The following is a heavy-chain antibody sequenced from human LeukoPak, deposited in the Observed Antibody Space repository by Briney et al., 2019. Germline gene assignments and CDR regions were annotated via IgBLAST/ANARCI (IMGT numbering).Heavy chain of an antibody. CDR3: AKDLGYSSSPWGDWFDP. J-gene: IGHJ5*02. CDR1: GFTFSSYA. Sequence: GGSLRLSCAASGFTFSSYAMSWVRQAPGKGLEWVSAISGSGGSTYYADSVKGRFTISRDNSKNTLYLQMNSLRAEDTAVYYCAKDLGYSSSPWGDWFDPWGQGTLVTVSS. D-gene: IGHD6-6*01. CDR2: ISGSGGST. V-gene: IGHV3-23*01.